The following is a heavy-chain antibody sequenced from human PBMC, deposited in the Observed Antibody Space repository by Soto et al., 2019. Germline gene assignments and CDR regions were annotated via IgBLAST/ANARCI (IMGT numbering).Heavy chain of an antibody. Sequence: SETLSLTCTVSGGSISSYYWGWIRQPPGKGLEWFGYIFYSGSTNYNPSLEGRVTISVATSKNQFSLKVSAVTAANPAVYYCARHYPIGNNWNSFDYWGQGTLVTVSS. D-gene: IGHD1-1*01. CDR3: ARHYPIGNNWNSFDY. V-gene: IGHV4-59*01. J-gene: IGHJ4*02. CDR2: IFYSGST. CDR1: GGSISSYY.